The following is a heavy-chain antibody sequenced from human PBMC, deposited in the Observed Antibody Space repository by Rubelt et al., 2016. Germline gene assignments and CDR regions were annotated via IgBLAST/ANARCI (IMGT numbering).Heavy chain of an antibody. D-gene: IGHD2-8*01. CDR3: ARRQWVWYFDL. J-gene: IGHJ2*01. CDR2: INHSGST. Sequence: QVQLQESGPGLVKPSDTLSLSCTVSGGSISTGSYYWGWIRQAPGTGLEWIGEINHSGSTNYNPSLKSRVTISVDTSKNHSALKLSSVTAADTAVYYCARRQWVWYFDLWGRGTLVTVSS. CDR1: GGSISTGSYY. V-gene: IGHV4-39*02.